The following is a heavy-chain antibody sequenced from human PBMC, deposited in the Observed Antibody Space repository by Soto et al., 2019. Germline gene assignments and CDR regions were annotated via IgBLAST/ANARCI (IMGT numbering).Heavy chain of an antibody. Sequence: ASVKVSCKDYGYTFTSYCIRWVRQSPVQGLEWMGWISAYNGNTNYAQKLQGRVTMTTDTSTSTAYMELRSLRSDDTAVYYCARVRDYVWGNRGYWFDPWGQGTLVTVSS. J-gene: IGHJ5*02. CDR2: ISAYNGNT. CDR1: GYTFTSYC. CDR3: ARVRDYVWGNRGYWFDP. D-gene: IGHD3-16*01. V-gene: IGHV1-18*01.